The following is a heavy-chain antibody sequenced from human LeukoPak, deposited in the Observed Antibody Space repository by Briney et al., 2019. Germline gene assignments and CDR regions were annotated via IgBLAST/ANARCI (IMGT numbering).Heavy chain of an antibody. CDR2: ISYDGSNK. D-gene: IGHD2-2*01. CDR3: ARPLGYCSSTSCFPFGY. V-gene: IGHV3-30-3*01. J-gene: IGHJ4*02. CDR1: GFTFSSYA. Sequence: GGSLRLSCAASGFTFSSYAMSWVRQAPGKGLEWVAVISYDGSNKYYADSVKGRFTISRDNSKNTLYLQMNSLRAEDTAVYYCARPLGYCSSTSCFPFGYWGQGTLVTVSS.